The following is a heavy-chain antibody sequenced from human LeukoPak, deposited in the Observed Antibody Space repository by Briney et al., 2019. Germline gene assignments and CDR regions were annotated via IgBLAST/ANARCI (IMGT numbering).Heavy chain of an antibody. J-gene: IGHJ4*02. CDR1: GYTSTGYY. V-gene: IGHV1-2*02. CDR2: INPNSGGT. Sequence: ASVKVSCKASGYTSTGYYMHWVRQAPGQGLEWMGWINPNSGGTNYAQKSQGRVTMTRDTSISTAYMELSRLRSDDTAVYYCASSTGYYYDSSGYSLDYWGQGTLVTVSS. D-gene: IGHD3-22*01. CDR3: ASSTGYYYDSSGYSLDY.